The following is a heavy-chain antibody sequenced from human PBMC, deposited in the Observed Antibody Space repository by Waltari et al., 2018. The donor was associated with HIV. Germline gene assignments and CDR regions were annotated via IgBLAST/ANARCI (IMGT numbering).Heavy chain of an antibody. D-gene: IGHD2-15*01. CDR2: VNPGNGYT. CDR1: GYNFTSYA. V-gene: IGHV1-3*01. J-gene: IGHJ4*02. Sequence: QVQLVQSGAEVKTPGASVTVSCKASGYNFTSYAIHWLRQAPGQRPEWVAWVNPGNGYTKYSRKFQARVTVARDEGAETAYMVLSSVTTEDTAVYFCARGPACSGGTCYTLFDFWGQGTLVSVTS. CDR3: ARGPACSGGTCYTLFDF.